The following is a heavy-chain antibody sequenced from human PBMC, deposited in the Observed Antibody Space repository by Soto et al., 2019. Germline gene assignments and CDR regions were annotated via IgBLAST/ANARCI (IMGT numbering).Heavy chain of an antibody. V-gene: IGHV4-30-4*01. CDR3: ARNPDYGDPLGYFDY. CDR1: GGSISSGDYY. J-gene: IGHJ4*02. Sequence: PSETLSLTCTVSGGSISSGDYYWSWIRQPPGKGLEWIGYIYYSGSTYYNPSLKSRVTISVDTSKNQFSLKLSSVTAADTAVYYCARNPDYGDPLGYFDYWGQGTLVTVSS. CDR2: IYYSGST. D-gene: IGHD4-17*01.